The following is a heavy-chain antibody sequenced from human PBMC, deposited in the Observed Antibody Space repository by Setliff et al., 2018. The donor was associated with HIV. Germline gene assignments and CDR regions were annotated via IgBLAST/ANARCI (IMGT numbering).Heavy chain of an antibody. CDR3: ARVRGSSSLFYFDY. CDR2: ISYDGSSK. Sequence: GGSLRLSCAASGFTFSSYAMYWVRQAPGKGLEWVAVISYDGSSKYNADSVKGRFTISRDNSKNSLYLQMNSLRAEDTAVYYCARVRGSSSLFYFDYWGQGTLVTVSS. J-gene: IGHJ4*02. V-gene: IGHV3-30*04. CDR1: GFTFSSYA. D-gene: IGHD6-13*01.